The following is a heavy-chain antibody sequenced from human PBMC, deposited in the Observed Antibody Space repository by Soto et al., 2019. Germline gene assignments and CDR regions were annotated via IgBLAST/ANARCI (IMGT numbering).Heavy chain of an antibody. J-gene: IGHJ4*02. D-gene: IGHD3-10*01. CDR2: ISSTGSTK. CDR3: AVDYSGSGTYYF. V-gene: IGHV3-48*03. CDR1: GITFRNFE. Sequence: EVQLVESGGDLIQPGGSLRLSCAASGITFRNFEMNWVRQAPGKGLEWVSYISSTGSTKYYADSVKGGFTISRDNDKNSLYLQMESRRAEEAAVYYCAVDYSGSGTYYFWGQGTLVTVSS.